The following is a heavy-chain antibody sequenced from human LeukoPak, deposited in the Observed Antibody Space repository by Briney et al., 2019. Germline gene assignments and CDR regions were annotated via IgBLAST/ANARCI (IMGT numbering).Heavy chain of an antibody. CDR2: ISSSSSYI. Sequence: GSLRLSCAASGFTFSSYSMNWVRQAPGKGLEWVSSISSSSSYIYYADSVKGRFTISRDNAKNSLYLQMNSLRAEDTAVYYCVTAAGLGVYYVDYWGQGTLVTVSS. J-gene: IGHJ4*02. D-gene: IGHD6-13*01. CDR1: GFTFSSYS. CDR3: VTAAGLGVYYVDY. V-gene: IGHV3-21*01.